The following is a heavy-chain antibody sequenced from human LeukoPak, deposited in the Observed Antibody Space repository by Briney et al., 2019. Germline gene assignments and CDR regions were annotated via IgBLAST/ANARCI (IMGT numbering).Heavy chain of an antibody. D-gene: IGHD2-15*01. CDR3: ARETGTPYCSGGSCYPDRAKDAFDI. J-gene: IGHJ3*02. CDR2: MNPNSGNT. V-gene: IGHV1-8*01. Sequence: ASVKVSCKASGYTFTSYDINWVRQATGQGLEWMGWMNPNSGNTGYAQKFQGRVTMTTDTSTSTAYMELSSLRSEDTAVYYCARETGTPYCSGGSCYPDRAKDAFDIWGQGTMVTVSS. CDR1: GYTFTSYD.